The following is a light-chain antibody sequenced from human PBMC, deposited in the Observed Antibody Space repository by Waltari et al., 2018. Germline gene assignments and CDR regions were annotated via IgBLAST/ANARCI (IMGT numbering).Light chain of an antibody. J-gene: IGKJ1*01. CDR1: QSVFLTGHNYNG. CDR2: WAS. V-gene: IGKV4-1*01. CDR3: QQNRDTPRT. Sequence: DIVMTQSPDSLAVSLGERATINCKSSQSVFLTGHNYNGLAWYQQKPGQPPKLRIYWASARVSGVPYRFRGSGSETDFSLTISSLQAEDVAVYYCQQNRDTPRTFGQGTKVEIK.